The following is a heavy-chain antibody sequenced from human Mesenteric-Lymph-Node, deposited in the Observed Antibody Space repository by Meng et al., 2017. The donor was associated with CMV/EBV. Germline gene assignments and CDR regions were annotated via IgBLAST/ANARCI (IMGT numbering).Heavy chain of an antibody. CDR3: ARELEQGDYFDY. D-gene: IGHD1/OR15-1a*01. Sequence: SDTLSLTCTVSGGSISSYYWSWIRQPPGKGLEWIGYIYYSGSTNYNPSLKSRVTISVDTSKNQFSLKLSSVTAADTAVYYCARELEQGDYFDYWGQGTLVTVSS. V-gene: IGHV4-59*01. CDR2: IYYSGST. CDR1: GGSISSYY. J-gene: IGHJ4*02.